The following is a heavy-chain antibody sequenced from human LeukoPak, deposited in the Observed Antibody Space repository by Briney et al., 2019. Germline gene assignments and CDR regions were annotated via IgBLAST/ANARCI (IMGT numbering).Heavy chain of an antibody. D-gene: IGHD4-17*01. J-gene: IGHJ4*02. V-gene: IGHV3-48*04. Sequence: GGSLRLSCAASGFTFSSYSMNWVRQAPGKGLEWVSYISSSSSTIYYADSVKGRFTISRDNAKNSLYLQMNSLRAEDTAVYYCAKDHRGYGDYRGLFDYWGQGTLVTVSS. CDR2: ISSSSSTI. CDR1: GFTFSSYS. CDR3: AKDHRGYGDYRGLFDY.